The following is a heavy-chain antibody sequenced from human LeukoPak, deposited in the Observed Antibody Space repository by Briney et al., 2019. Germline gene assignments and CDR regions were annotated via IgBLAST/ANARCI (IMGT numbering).Heavy chain of an antibody. CDR3: AELGGGDCYFHFDI. J-gene: IGHJ3*02. CDR2: ISGSGGST. V-gene: IGHV3-23*01. Sequence: GGSLRLSCAASGFTFSSYAMSWVRQAPGKGLEWVSAISGSGGSTYYADSVKGRFTISRDNSKTTLYLQMNSLRAEDTAIYYCAELGGGDCYFHFDIWGQGTMVTVSS. CDR1: GFTFSSYA. D-gene: IGHD2-21*01.